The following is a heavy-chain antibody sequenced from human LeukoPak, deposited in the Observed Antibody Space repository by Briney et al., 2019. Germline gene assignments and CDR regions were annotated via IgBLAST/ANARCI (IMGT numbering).Heavy chain of an antibody. CDR2: IIPIFGTA. CDR1: GGTFSSYA. J-gene: IGHJ6*03. D-gene: IGHD3-3*01. Sequence: GASVKVSCKASGGTFSSYAISWVRQAPGQGLEWMGGIIPIFGTADYAQKFQGRVTITTDESTSTAYMELSSLRSEDTAVYYCARVGDFWSGYHHTYCYYYMDVWGKGTTVTVSS. CDR3: ARVGDFWSGYHHTYCYYYMDV. V-gene: IGHV1-69*05.